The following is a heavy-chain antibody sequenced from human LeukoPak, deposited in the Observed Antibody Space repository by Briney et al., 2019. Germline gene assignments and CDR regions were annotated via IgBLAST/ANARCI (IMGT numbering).Heavy chain of an antibody. CDR2: IHHTGIA. CDR1: GGYIIDGY. D-gene: IGHD6-19*01. J-gene: IGHJ5*02. V-gene: IGHV4-59*01. CDR3: ARPQWLTTMGPWFDP. Sequence: SETLSLTCSVSGGYIIDGYWSWIRQPPGKGLEWIAYIHHTGIANYNPSLKSRVTISVDTSKNQFSLKVKSVTAADTAIYYCARPQWLTTMGPWFDPWGQVRLVTVSS.